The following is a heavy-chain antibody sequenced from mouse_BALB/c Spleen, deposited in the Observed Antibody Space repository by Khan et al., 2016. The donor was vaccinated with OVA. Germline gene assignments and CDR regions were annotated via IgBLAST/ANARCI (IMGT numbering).Heavy chain of an antibody. J-gene: IGHJ3*01. V-gene: IGHV1-4*01. CDR1: GYTFTSYT. CDR3: VRDGAYHRNDGWFAY. Sequence: QVQLQQSGAELARPGASVKMSCKASGYTFTSYTIHWIKKRPGQGLEWIGYINPSNDYTNYNQKFKDKATLTTDKSSTTAYLRLSSLTSDDSAVYNCVRDGAYHRNDGWFAYWGQGTLVTGSA. D-gene: IGHD2-14*01. CDR2: INPSNDYT.